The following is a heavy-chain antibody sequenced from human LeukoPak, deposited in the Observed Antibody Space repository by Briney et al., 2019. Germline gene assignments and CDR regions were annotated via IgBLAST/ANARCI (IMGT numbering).Heavy chain of an antibody. V-gene: IGHV4-59*08. J-gene: IGHJ6*02. D-gene: IGHD3-3*01. CDR1: GGSISSYY. CDR3: ARVTYYDFWSGFPAPYYYYGMDV. CDR2: IYYSGST. Sequence: SETLSLTCTVSGGSISSYYWSWIRQPPGKGLEWIGYIYYSGSTNYNPSLKSRVTISVDTSKNQFSLKLSSVTAADTAVYYCARVTYYDFWSGFPAPYYYYGMDVWGQGTTVTVSS.